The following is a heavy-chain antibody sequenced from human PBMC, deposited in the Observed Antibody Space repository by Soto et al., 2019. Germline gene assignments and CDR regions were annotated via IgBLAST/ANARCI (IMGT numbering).Heavy chain of an antibody. J-gene: IGHJ4*02. D-gene: IGHD2-15*01. CDR1: GFSLSNARMG. V-gene: IGHV2-26*01. Sequence: QVTLKESGPVLVKPTETLTLTCTVSGFSLSNARMGVSWIRQPPGKALEWLAHIFSNDEKSDSTSLKSRLTNTKDTSKSQVVLTMPNMDPVDTATYYCAGITCSGGSCYAYFDYWGQGTLVTVSS. CDR2: IFSNDEK. CDR3: AGITCSGGSCYAYFDY.